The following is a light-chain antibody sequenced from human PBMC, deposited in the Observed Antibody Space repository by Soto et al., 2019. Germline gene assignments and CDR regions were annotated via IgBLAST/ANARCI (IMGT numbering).Light chain of an antibody. CDR1: LSVSSSY. V-gene: IGKV3-20*01. CDR2: GAS. J-gene: IGKJ3*01. Sequence: VLTQSPGTLSLSPGERATLSCRASLSVSSSYLAWYQHKPGQAPRLLIYGASSRATGIPDRFSGSGSGTDFTLTISRLEPEDFAVYYCQQYGSSPLTFGPGTKVDIK. CDR3: QQYGSSPLT.